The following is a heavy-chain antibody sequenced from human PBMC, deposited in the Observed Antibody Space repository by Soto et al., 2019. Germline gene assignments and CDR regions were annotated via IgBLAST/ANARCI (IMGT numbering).Heavy chain of an antibody. CDR2: IYYTGRT. Sequence: QVRLQESGPGLVKPSETVSLTCTVSGASINSYYWSWIRQPPGKGLEWIGYIYYTGRTNYNPSLKSQVTISVDTSKNQFSLRLSSVTAADTALYYCARPYSSGWYGAFNIWGQGTMVTVSS. CDR3: ARPYSSGWYGAFNI. J-gene: IGHJ3*02. D-gene: IGHD6-19*01. V-gene: IGHV4-59*08. CDR1: GASINSYY.